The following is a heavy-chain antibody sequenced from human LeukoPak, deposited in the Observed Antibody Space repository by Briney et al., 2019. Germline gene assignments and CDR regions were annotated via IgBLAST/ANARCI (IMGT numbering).Heavy chain of an antibody. J-gene: IGHJ4*02. D-gene: IGHD2/OR15-2a*01. CDR1: GRYW. CDR3: VSFYETY. V-gene: IGHV3-74*01. CDR2: INSDGSWT. Sequence: GGSLRLSCAASGRYWMHWVRQAPGKGLVWVSHINSDGSWTSYADSVKGRFTISKDNAKNTVYLQMRNLRVEDTAVYCCVSFYETYWGRGTLVTVSS.